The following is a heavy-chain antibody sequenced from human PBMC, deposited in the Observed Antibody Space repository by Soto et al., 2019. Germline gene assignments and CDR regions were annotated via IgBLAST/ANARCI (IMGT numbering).Heavy chain of an antibody. CDR3: ARATRDDYGDYVDY. D-gene: IGHD4-17*01. J-gene: IGHJ4*02. Sequence: QLQLQESGPGLVKPSETLSLTCTVSGGSISSSSYYWGWIRQPPGKGLEWIGSIYYSGSTYYNPSLKSRVTISVDTSKNQFSLKLGSVTAADTAVYYCARATRDDYGDYVDYWGQGTLVTVSS. CDR1: GGSISSSSYY. CDR2: IYYSGST. V-gene: IGHV4-39*01.